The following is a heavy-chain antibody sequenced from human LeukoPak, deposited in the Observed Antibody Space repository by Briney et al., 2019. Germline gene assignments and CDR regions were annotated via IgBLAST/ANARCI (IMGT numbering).Heavy chain of an antibody. Sequence: QSGGSLRLSCAASGFTFSSYAMHWVRRAPGKGLEWVAVISYDGSNKYYADSVKGRFTISRDNAKNSLCLQMNSLRAEDTAVYYCARDPTAAGRPYWGQGTLVTVSS. CDR3: ARDPTAAGRPY. J-gene: IGHJ4*02. CDR2: ISYDGSNK. V-gene: IGHV3-30-3*01. CDR1: GFTFSSYA. D-gene: IGHD6-13*01.